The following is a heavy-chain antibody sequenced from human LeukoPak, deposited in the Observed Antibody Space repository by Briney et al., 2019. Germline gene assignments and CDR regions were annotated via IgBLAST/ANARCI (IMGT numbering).Heavy chain of an antibody. D-gene: IGHD3-3*01. CDR1: GYTFTGYY. CDR2: INPNRGGT. CDR3: ARAESKPYYDFWSGNGNYYMDV. V-gene: IGHV1-2*02. J-gene: IGHJ6*03. Sequence: GASVTVSCKASGYTFTGYYMHWVRQAPGQGLEWMGWINPNRGGTNYAQKFQGRVTMTRDTSISTAYMELSRLRSDDTAVYYCARAESKPYYDFWSGNGNYYMDVWGKGTTVTVSS.